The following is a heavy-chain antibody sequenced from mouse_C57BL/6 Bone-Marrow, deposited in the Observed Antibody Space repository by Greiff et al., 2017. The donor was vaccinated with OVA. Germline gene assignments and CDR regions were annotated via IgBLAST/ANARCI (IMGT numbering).Heavy chain of an antibody. Sequence: VQVVESGAELAKPGASVKLSCKASGYTFTSYWMHWVKQRPGQGLEWIGYINPSSGYTKYNQKFKDKATLTADKSSSTAYMQLSSLTYEDSAVDYCANLWLRRRGFDYWGQGTTLTVSS. V-gene: IGHV1-7*01. CDR2: INPSSGYT. J-gene: IGHJ2*01. CDR1: GYTFTSYW. CDR3: ANLWLRRRGFDY. D-gene: IGHD2-2*01.